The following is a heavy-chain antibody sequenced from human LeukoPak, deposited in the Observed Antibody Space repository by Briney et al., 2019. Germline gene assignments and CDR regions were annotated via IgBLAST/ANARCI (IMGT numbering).Heavy chain of an antibody. CDR3: ARQNFYRYCRSTSCYRPYYYYYMDV. CDR2: INHSGST. Sequence: SETLSLTCAAYGGSFSGYYWSWIRQPPGKGLEWIGEINHSGSTNYNPSLKSRVTISVDTSKNQFSLKLSSVTAADTTVYYCARQNFYRYCRSTSCYRPYYYYYMDVWGKGTTVTISS. CDR1: GGSFSGYY. J-gene: IGHJ6*03. D-gene: IGHD2-2*01. V-gene: IGHV4-34*01.